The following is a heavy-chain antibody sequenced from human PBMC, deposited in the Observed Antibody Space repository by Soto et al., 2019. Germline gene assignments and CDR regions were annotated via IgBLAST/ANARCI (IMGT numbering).Heavy chain of an antibody. D-gene: IGHD6-19*01. V-gene: IGHV3-30*04. CDR1: VFTFSSYA. Sequence: LRLSCAASVFTFSSYAMHWFRQAPGKGLEWVAVISHDGRNKYYAGSVKDRFTISRDNSKNALYLQVNSLRAEETAVYYCASIRQWLNSDYWGQGTLVTVSS. J-gene: IGHJ4*02. CDR2: ISHDGRNK. CDR3: ASIRQWLNSDY.